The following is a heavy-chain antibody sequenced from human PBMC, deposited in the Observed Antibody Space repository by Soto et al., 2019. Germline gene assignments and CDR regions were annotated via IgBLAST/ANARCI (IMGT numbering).Heavy chain of an antibody. J-gene: IGHJ4*02. V-gene: IGHV3-23*01. CDR3: AKKGYYDTSGYPIRYFDY. CDR1: GFTVSSNYA. CDR2: ITYSGGSR. D-gene: IGHD3-22*01. Sequence: PGGSLRLSCAASGFTVSSNYAMAWVRQAPGKGLEWVSTITYSGGSRDYADSVKGRFTISRDNSKNTLYLQMNSLRAEDTAVYYCAKKGYYDTSGYPIRYFDYWGQGTLVTVSS.